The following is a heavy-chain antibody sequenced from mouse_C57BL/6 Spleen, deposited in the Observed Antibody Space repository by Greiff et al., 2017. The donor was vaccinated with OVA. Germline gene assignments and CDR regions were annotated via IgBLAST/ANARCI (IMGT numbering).Heavy chain of an antibody. D-gene: IGHD2-1*01. CDR2: IYPGSGNT. CDR1: GYTFTDYY. Sequence: QVQLKESGAELVRPGASVKLSCKASGYTFTDYYINWVKQRPGQGLEWIARIYPGSGNTYYNEKFKGKATLTAEKSSSTAYMQLSSLTSEDSAVYVCARSEGNYDYFDYWGQGTTLTVSS. CDR3: ARSEGNYDYFDY. J-gene: IGHJ2*01. V-gene: IGHV1-76*01.